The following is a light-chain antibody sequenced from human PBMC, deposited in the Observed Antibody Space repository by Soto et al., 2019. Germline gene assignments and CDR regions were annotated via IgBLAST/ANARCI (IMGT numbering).Light chain of an antibody. V-gene: IGLV2-8*01. Sequence: QSVRTQPPSASGSPGQSVTIFCTGTSSDVGGYKYVSWYQQHPGKVPKLMIYEVSKRPSGVPDRFSGSKSGNTASLTVSGLQAEDEADYYCSSYAGSNIDYVFGTGTKVTVL. J-gene: IGLJ1*01. CDR2: EVS. CDR3: SSYAGSNIDYV. CDR1: SSDVGGYKY.